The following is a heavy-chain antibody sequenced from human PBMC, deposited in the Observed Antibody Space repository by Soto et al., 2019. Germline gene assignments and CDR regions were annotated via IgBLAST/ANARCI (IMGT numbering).Heavy chain of an antibody. V-gene: IGHV4-39*01. CDR2: IYYGGST. CDR1: GGSISSSTYY. J-gene: IGHJ4*02. D-gene: IGHD4-17*01. Sequence: QLQLQESGPGLVKPSETLSLTCTVSGGSISSSTYYWGWVRQPPGKGREWIGSIYYGGSTSYNPSHTSRVTISVDASKNQFSLNLSSVTAADTAVYYCAVTGTAGDYWGQGTLVTVSS. CDR3: AVTGTAGDY.